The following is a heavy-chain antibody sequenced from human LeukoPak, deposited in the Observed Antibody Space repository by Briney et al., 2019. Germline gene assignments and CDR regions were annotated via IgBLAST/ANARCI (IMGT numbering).Heavy chain of an antibody. CDR1: GFTFSSYG. V-gene: IGHV3-23*01. Sequence: GGSLRLSCAASGFTFSSYGMSWVRQAPGKGLEWVSAISGSGGSTYYADSVKGRFTISRDNSKNTLYLQMNSLRAEDTAVYYCAKYSRLIVVPDYWGQGTLVTVSS. CDR3: AKYSRLIVVPDY. J-gene: IGHJ4*02. D-gene: IGHD3-22*01. CDR2: ISGSGGST.